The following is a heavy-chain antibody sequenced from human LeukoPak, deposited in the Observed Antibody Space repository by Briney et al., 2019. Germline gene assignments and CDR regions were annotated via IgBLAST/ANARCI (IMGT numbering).Heavy chain of an antibody. CDR3: ARVGSSSGWYYFYY. D-gene: IGHD6-19*01. CDR2: IYSGGST. J-gene: IGHJ4*02. V-gene: IGHV3-53*01. CDR1: GFTVSSNY. Sequence: PGGSLRLSCAASGFTVSSNYMSWVRQAPGKGLEGVSVIYSGGSTYYADSVKGRFTISRDNSKNTLYLQMNNLRAEDTAVYYCARVGSSSGWYYFYYWGQGTLVTVSS.